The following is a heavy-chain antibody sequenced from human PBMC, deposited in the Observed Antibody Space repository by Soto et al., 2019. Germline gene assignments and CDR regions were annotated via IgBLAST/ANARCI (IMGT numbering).Heavy chain of an antibody. CDR3: ARQGHVRRGGWFDP. CDR1: GGSISSYY. J-gene: IGHJ5*02. CDR2: IYYSGST. Sequence: SETLSLTCTVSGGSISSYYWSWIRQPPGKGLEWIGYIYYSGSTNYNPSLKSRVTISVDTSKNQFSLKLSSVTAADTAVYYCARQGHVRRGGWFDPWGQGTLVTVSS. D-gene: IGHD3-10*01. V-gene: IGHV4-59*08.